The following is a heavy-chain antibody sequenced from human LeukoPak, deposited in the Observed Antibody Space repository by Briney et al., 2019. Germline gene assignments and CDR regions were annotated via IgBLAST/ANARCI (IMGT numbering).Heavy chain of an antibody. CDR1: GCTFTSYG. J-gene: IGHJ4*02. CDR2: ISAYNGNT. Sequence: ASVKVSCKASGCTFTSYGISGVRQAPGQGLEWMGWISAYNGNTNYAQKLQGRVTMTTDTSTSTAYMELRSLRSDDTAVYYCARDEIIVGATKGSDYWGQGTLVTVSS. V-gene: IGHV1-18*04. D-gene: IGHD1-26*01. CDR3: ARDEIIVGATKGSDY.